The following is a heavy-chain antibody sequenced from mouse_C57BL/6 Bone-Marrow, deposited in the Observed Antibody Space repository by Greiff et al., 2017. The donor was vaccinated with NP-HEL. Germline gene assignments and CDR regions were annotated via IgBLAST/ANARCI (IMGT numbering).Heavy chain of an antibody. CDR2: INYDGGST. CDR1: GFTFSDYY. V-gene: IGHV5-16*01. D-gene: IGHD1-1*01. Sequence: EVQLVESEGGLVQPGRSMKLSCTASGFTFSDYYMAWVRQVPEKGLEWVANINYDGGSTYYLDSLKSRFIISRDNAKNILYLQMSSLKSEDTATYYCAREYYGSSYLPWYFDVWGTGTTVTVSS. J-gene: IGHJ1*03. CDR3: AREYYGSSYLPWYFDV.